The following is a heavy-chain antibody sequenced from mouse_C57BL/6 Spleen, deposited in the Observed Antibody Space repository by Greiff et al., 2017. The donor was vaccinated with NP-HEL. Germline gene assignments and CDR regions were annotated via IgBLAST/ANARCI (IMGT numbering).Heavy chain of an antibody. CDR3: SITTVVTRDAMDY. Sequence: VQLQQSGPELVKPGASVKISCKASGYTFTDYYMNWVKQSHGKSLEWIGDINPNNGGTSYNQKFKGKATLTVDKSSSTAYMELRSLTSEDSAVYYCSITTVVTRDAMDYWGQGTSVTVSS. V-gene: IGHV1-26*01. D-gene: IGHD1-1*01. CDR1: GYTFTDYY. CDR2: INPNNGGT. J-gene: IGHJ4*01.